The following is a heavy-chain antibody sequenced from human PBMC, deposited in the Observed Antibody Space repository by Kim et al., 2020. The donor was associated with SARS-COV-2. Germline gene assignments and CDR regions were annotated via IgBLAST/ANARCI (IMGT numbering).Heavy chain of an antibody. CDR1: GGSISSYY. V-gene: IGHV4-59*01. Sequence: SETLSLTCTVSGGSISSYYWSWIRQPPGKGLEWIGYIYYSGSTNYNPSLKSRVTISVDTSKNQFSLKLSSVTAADTAVYYCARAIGTGWFDPWGQGTLVTVSS. CDR3: ARAIGTGWFDP. D-gene: IGHD3-10*01. CDR2: IYYSGST. J-gene: IGHJ5*02.